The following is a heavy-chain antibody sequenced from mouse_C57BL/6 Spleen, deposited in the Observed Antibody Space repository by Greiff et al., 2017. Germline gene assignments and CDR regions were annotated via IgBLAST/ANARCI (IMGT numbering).Heavy chain of an antibody. D-gene: IGHD2-4*01. CDR3: ARGITLDV. CDR1: GFTFSDYG. CDR2: ISSGSSTI. J-gene: IGHJ1*03. V-gene: IGHV5-17*01. Sequence: EVQVVESGGGLVKPGGSLKLSCAASGFTFSDYGMHWVRQAPEKGLEWVAYISSGSSTIYYADTVKGRFTISRDNAKSTLFLQMTSLRSEDTAMYYCARGITLDVWGTGTTVTVSS.